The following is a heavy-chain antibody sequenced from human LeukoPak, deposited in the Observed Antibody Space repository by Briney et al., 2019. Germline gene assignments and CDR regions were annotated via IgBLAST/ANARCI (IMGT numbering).Heavy chain of an antibody. CDR2: IDSSSSTI. Sequence: PGGSLRLSCAASGFTFSSYAMSWVRQAPGKGLEWVSYIDSSSSTIYYADSVKGRFTVSRDNAKNSLYLQMNSLRDEDTAIYYCTRYQYSSGRDFDYWGQGTLVTVSS. J-gene: IGHJ4*02. CDR1: GFTFSSYA. V-gene: IGHV3-48*02. D-gene: IGHD6-19*01. CDR3: TRYQYSSGRDFDY.